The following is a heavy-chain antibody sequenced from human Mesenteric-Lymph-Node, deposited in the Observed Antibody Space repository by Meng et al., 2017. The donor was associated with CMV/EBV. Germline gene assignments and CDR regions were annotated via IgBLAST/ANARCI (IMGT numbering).Heavy chain of an antibody. CDR2: IDAENGNT. Sequence: KASGTICATYGSTWVRQAPGQGLEWMGWIDAENGNTNYARQFQDRVTVTTDTSTNIAYMELRSLRSDDSAVYFCARAGAAVTTHFDLWGQGTLVTVSS. CDR3: ARAGAAVTTHFDL. CDR1: GTICATYG. V-gene: IGHV1-18*01. J-gene: IGHJ4*02. D-gene: IGHD4-17*01.